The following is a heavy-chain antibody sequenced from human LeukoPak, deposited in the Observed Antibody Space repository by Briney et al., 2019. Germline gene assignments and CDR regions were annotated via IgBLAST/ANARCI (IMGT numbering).Heavy chain of an antibody. J-gene: IGHJ6*03. D-gene: IGHD5-24*01. Sequence: GGSLRLSCAASGFTFDDYGMSWVRQAPGKGLEWVSGINWNGGSTGYADSVKGRFTISRDNAKNSLYLQMNSLRAEDTALYYCARGWLQYYYNYYMDVWGKGTTVTVSS. CDR2: INWNGGST. V-gene: IGHV3-20*04. CDR3: ARGWLQYYYNYYMDV. CDR1: GFTFDDYG.